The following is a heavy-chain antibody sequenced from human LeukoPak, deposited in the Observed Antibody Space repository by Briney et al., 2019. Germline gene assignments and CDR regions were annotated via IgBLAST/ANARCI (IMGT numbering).Heavy chain of an antibody. V-gene: IGHV3-72*01. J-gene: IGHJ5*02. CDR3: VRHDWFDP. Sequence: GGSLRLSCAASGFTFSDHHMDWVRQAPGEGLEWVARIRNKANRYTTEYAASVKGRFTISRDTSKNTLYLQMNSLRAEDTAIYYCVRHDWFDPWGQGTLVTVSS. CDR2: IRNKANRYTT. CDR1: GFTFSDHH.